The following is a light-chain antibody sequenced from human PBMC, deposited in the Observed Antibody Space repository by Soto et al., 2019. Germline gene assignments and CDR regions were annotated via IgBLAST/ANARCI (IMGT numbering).Light chain of an antibody. CDR2: GAS. J-gene: IGKJ2*01. Sequence: ETVLTQSPGTLSLSPGERATLSCRASQSVSANYLALYQQKPGQAPRLLIYGASSRATGTPDGFIGSGSGTDFTLSISRLEPEDFAVYYCHQYGNSHTFGQGTKLEIK. V-gene: IGKV3-20*01. CDR1: QSVSANY. CDR3: HQYGNSHT.